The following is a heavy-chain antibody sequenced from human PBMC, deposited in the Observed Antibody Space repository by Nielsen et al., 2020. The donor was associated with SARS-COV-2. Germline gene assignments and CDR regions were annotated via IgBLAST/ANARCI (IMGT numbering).Heavy chain of an antibody. Sequence: WIRQPPGKGLEWVSYISSSGSTMYYADSVKGRFTISRDNAKNSLYLQMNSLRAEDTAVYYCARGQGLEWLRYYYYGMDVWGQGTTVTVSS. CDR3: ARGQGLEWLRYYYYGMDV. D-gene: IGHD3-3*01. CDR2: ISSSGSTM. V-gene: IGHV3-48*03. J-gene: IGHJ6*02.